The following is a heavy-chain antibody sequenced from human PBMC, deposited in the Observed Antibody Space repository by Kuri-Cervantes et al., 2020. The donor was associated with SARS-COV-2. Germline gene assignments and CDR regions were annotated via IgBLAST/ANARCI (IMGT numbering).Heavy chain of an antibody. CDR1: GFTFSSYS. V-gene: IGHV3-23*01. CDR3: ARLAVAGPEGRFDP. D-gene: IGHD6-19*01. J-gene: IGHJ5*02. CDR2: ISGSGGST. Sequence: GESLKISCAASGFTFSSYSMNWVRQAPGKGLEWVSAISGSGGSTYYADSVKGRYTISRHNSKNTLYLQMNSLRAEDTAVYYCARLAVAGPEGRFDPWGQGTLVTVSS.